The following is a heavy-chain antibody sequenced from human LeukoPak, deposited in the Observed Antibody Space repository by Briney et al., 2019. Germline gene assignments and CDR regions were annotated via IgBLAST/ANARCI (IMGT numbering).Heavy chain of an antibody. V-gene: IGHV3-30-3*01. CDR1: GFTFSSYA. J-gene: IGHJ6*02. Sequence: GGSLRLSCAASGFTFSSYARHWVRQAPGKGLEWVAVISYDGSNKYYADSVKGRFTISRDNSKNTLYLQMNSLRAEDTAVYYCAREGSGSYMVWHYYGMDVWGQGTTVTVSS. CDR3: AREGSGSYMVWHYYGMDV. D-gene: IGHD1-26*01. CDR2: ISYDGSNK.